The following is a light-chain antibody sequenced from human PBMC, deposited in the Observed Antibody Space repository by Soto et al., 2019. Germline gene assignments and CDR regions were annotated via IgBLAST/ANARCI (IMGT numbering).Light chain of an antibody. CDR2: GNS. CDR3: QSYDSSLTL. CDR1: SSNIGAGYD. Sequence: QSVLTQPPSVSGAPGQRVTISCTGSSSNIGAGYDVHWYQQLPGTAPKLLIYGNSNRPSGVPDRFSGSKSGTSASLAITGLQAEAEADYYCQSYDSSLTLFGTGTKLTVL. V-gene: IGLV1-40*01. J-gene: IGLJ1*01.